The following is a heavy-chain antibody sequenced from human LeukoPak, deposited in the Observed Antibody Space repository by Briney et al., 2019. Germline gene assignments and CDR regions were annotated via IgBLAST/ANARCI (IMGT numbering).Heavy chain of an antibody. V-gene: IGHV1-18*01. Sequence: GASVSVSCTASGYTFSSYDINWVRQAPGQGLEWVGWISAYNSNTNYAQNLQGRVTMTTDTSTSTAYMELRSLTSDDTAVYYCARGSLGRHSSRTYYFDYWGQGSLVTVSS. J-gene: IGHJ4*02. CDR1: GYTFSSYD. CDR3: ARGSLGRHSSRTYYFDY. CDR2: ISAYNSNT. D-gene: IGHD6-13*01.